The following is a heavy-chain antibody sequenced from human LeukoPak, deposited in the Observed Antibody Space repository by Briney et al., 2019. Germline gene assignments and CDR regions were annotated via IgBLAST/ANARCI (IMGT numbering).Heavy chain of an antibody. V-gene: IGHV3-7*01. CDR3: ARVGVLLWFGESNAHHDY. CDR2: IKQDGSEK. J-gene: IGHJ4*02. Sequence: PGGSLRLSCAASGFTFSSYWMSWVRQAPGKGLEWVANIKQDGSEKYYVDSVKGRFTISRDNAKNSLYLQMNSLRAEDTAVYYCARVGVLLWFGESNAHHDYWGQGTLVTVSS. D-gene: IGHD3-10*01. CDR1: GFTFSSYW.